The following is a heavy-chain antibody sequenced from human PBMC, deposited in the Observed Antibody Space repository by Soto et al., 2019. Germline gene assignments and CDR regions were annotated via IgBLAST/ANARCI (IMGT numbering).Heavy chain of an antibody. J-gene: IGHJ6*02. D-gene: IGHD3-3*01. Sequence: QVQLVESGGGVVQPGRSLRLSCAASGFTFSSYGMHWVRQAPSKGLEWVAVISYDGSNKYYADSVKGRFTISRDNSKNTLYLQMNSLRAEDTAVYYCAKDVLRFLEWLAFYGMDVWGQGTTVTVSS. V-gene: IGHV3-30*18. CDR2: ISYDGSNK. CDR1: GFTFSSYG. CDR3: AKDVLRFLEWLAFYGMDV.